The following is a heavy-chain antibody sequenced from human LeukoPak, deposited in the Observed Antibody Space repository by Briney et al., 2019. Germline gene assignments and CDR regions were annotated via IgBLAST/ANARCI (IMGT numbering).Heavy chain of an antibody. Sequence: LAGGSLRLSCAASGFTVSNKYMSWVRQAPGKGLEWVSTIYRDGNTHYAAFVRGRFTISRDNSENTLYLQMNSLRVEDTAVYYCARGSGDYVGTGGDWGQGTLVMVSS. CDR1: GFTVSNKY. CDR3: ARGSGDYVGTGGD. J-gene: IGHJ4*02. V-gene: IGHV3-66*01. D-gene: IGHD4-17*01. CDR2: IYRDGNT.